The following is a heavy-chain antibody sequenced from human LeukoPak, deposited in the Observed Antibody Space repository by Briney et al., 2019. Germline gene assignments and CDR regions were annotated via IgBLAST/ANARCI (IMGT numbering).Heavy chain of an antibody. D-gene: IGHD3-10*01. V-gene: IGHV4-39*07. CDR3: ARGFSITMVRGVIIPSYYYGMDV. CDR1: GGSISSSSYY. J-gene: IGHJ6*02. Sequence: SETLSLTCTVSGGSISSSSYYWGWIRQPPGKGLEWIGSIYYSGSTNYNPSLKSRVTITVDTSKNQFSLKLSSVTAADTAVYYCARGFSITMVRGVIIPSYYYGMDVWGQGTTVTVSS. CDR2: IYYSGST.